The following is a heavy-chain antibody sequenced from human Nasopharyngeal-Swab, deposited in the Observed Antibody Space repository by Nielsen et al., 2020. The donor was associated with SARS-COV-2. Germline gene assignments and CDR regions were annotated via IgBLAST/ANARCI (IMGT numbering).Heavy chain of an antibody. J-gene: IGHJ4*02. V-gene: IGHV3-48*04. CDR3: ASDRGSTSMSKGVNSW. CDR1: GFTFSPYT. Sequence: GESLKISCATSGFTFSPYTMTWVRQAPGKGLQWISYITSGNSVQYADSVRGRFIISRDNAKNSLYLQMNSLRVEDTAVYFCASDRGSTSMSKGVNSWWGQGTLVTVSS. CDR2: ITSGNSV. D-gene: IGHD2/OR15-2a*01.